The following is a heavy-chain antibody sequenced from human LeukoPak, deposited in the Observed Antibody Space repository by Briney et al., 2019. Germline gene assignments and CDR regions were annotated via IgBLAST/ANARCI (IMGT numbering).Heavy chain of an antibody. D-gene: IGHD1-14*01. Sequence: GASVKVSCKASGYTFTGYYMHWVRQAPGQGLEWMGWINPNSGGTNYAQKFQGRVTMTRDTSISTAYMELSRLRSDDTAVYYCARDPFPGGVNHAFDIWGQGTMVTVSS. CDR2: INPNSGGT. CDR1: GYTFTGYY. CDR3: ARDPFPGGVNHAFDI. V-gene: IGHV1-2*02. J-gene: IGHJ3*02.